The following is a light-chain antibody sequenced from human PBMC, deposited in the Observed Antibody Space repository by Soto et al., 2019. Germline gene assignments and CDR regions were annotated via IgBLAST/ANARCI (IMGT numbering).Light chain of an antibody. CDR3: QQRSNWPPV. Sequence: EIVLTQSPATLSLSPGERATLSCRASQSVSSYLAWYQQKPGQAPRLLIYDASNRATGIPARFSGSGSGTDFTLPISSLEPEDFAVYYCQQRSNWPPVFGQGTKVEIK. V-gene: IGKV3-11*01. J-gene: IGKJ1*01. CDR1: QSVSSY. CDR2: DAS.